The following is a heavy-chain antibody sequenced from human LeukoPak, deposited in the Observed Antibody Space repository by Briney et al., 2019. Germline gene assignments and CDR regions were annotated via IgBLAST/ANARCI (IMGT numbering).Heavy chain of an antibody. CDR3: ARGVRSYVIYYFDY. Sequence: SETLSLTCTVSGGSISSSSYYWGWIRQPPGKGLERIGSIYYSGSTYYNPSLESRVTISVDTSKNQFSLKLSSVTAADTAVYYCARGVRSYVIYYFDYWGQGTLVTVSS. CDR1: GGSISSSSYY. D-gene: IGHD1-26*01. J-gene: IGHJ4*02. V-gene: IGHV4-39*01. CDR2: IYYSGST.